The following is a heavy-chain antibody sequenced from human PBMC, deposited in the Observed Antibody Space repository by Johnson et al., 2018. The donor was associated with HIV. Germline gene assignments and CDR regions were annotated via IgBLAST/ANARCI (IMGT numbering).Heavy chain of an antibody. CDR3: AREQYGGNSNAGDGFDI. J-gene: IGHJ3*02. CDR2: LNWNGGST. Sequence: VQLVESGGGVVQPGRSLRLSCAASGFTFDDYGLSWVRQAPGKGLEWVSGLNWNGGSTGYADSVKGRFTISRDNAKSSLYLRMNSLRAEDTAVYYCAREQYGGNSNAGDGFDIWGQGTMVTVSS. D-gene: IGHD4-23*01. CDR1: GFTFDDYG. V-gene: IGHV3-20*04.